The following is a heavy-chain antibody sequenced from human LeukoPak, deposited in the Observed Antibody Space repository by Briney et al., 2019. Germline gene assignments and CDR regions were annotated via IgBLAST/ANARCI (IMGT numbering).Heavy chain of an antibody. J-gene: IGHJ6*02. V-gene: IGHV3-23*01. CDR2: MTGSGSIT. Sequence: PGGSLRLSCAAPGFTFSSYAMSWVRQAPGKGLECVSTMTGSGSITRYADSVKGRFIISRDNSKNTLYLQMNSLRAEDTAIYYCAREVIMVRGVSHYYYYGMDVWGQGTTVTVSS. CDR1: GFTFSSYA. D-gene: IGHD3-10*01. CDR3: AREVIMVRGVSHYYYYGMDV.